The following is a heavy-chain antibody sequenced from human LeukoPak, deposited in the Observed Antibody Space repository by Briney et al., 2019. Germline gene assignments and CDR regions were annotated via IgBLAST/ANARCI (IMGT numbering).Heavy chain of an antibody. V-gene: IGHV4-39*01. J-gene: IGHJ5*02. CDR3: ARRKPGYNWFDP. Sequence: PSETLSLTCTVSGGSISSYYWGWIRQPPGKGLEWIGSIYYSGSTYYNPSLKSRVTISVDASKNQFSLKLSSVTAADTAVYYCARRKPGYNWFDPWGQGTLVTVSS. CDR1: GGSISSYY. CDR2: IYYSGST.